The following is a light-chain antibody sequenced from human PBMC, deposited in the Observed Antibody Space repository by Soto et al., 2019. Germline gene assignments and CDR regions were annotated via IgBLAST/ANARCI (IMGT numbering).Light chain of an antibody. CDR3: STYTSSNTPYV. CDR1: SSDVGAYNF. CDR2: EVT. V-gene: IGLV2-14*01. J-gene: IGLJ1*01. Sequence: QSVLTQPASVSGSPGQSITISCTGSSSDVGAYNFVSWYQHHPGKAPKLILYEVTTRPSGVSSRFSGSKSGNTASLTISGLPADDEANYYCSTYTSSNTPYVFGTGTKVTVL.